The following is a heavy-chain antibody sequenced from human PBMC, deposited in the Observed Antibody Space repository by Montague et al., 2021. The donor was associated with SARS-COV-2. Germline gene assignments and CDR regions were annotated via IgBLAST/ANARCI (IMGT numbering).Heavy chain of an antibody. CDR2: IDWDDDK. D-gene: IGHD6-13*01. V-gene: IGHV2-70*11. CDR3: ARILVAAAGSPFDP. Sequence: PALVKPTQTLTLTCTFSGFSLSTSGVGVGWIRQPPGKALEWLARIDWDDDKYYSTSLKARLTISMDTSKNQVVLTMTNMDPVDTATYYCARILVAAAGSPFDPWGQGTLVTVSS. J-gene: IGHJ5*02. CDR1: GFSLSTSGVG.